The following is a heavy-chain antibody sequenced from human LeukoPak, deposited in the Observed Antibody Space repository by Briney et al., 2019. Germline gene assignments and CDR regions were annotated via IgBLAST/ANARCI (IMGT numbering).Heavy chain of an antibody. J-gene: IGHJ4*02. V-gene: IGHV4-31*03. CDR3: ARLVREMATPRPDY. CDR2: IYYSGST. CDR1: GGPISSGGYY. Sequence: SETLSLTCTVSGGPISSGGYYWSWIRQHPGKGLEWIGYIYYSGSTYYNPSLKSRVTISVDTSKNQFSLKLSSVTAADTAVYYCARLVREMATPRPDYWGQGTLVTVSS. D-gene: IGHD5-24*01.